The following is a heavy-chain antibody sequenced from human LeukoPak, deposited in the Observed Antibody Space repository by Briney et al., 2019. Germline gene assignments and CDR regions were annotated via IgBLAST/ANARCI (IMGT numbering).Heavy chain of an antibody. CDR3: ASYCSSTSCPYYFDY. D-gene: IGHD2-2*01. CDR2: IYYSGST. J-gene: IGHJ4*02. Sequence: SETLSLTCTVSGGSISSYYWSWIRQPPGKGLEWIGYIYYSGSTNYNPSLKCRVTISVDTSKNQFSLKLSSVTAADTAVYYCASYCSSTSCPYYFDYWGQGTLVTVSS. CDR1: GGSISSYY. V-gene: IGHV4-59*08.